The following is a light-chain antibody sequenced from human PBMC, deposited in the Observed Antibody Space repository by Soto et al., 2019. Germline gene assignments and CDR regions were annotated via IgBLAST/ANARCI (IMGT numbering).Light chain of an antibody. Sequence: EIVLTQSPATLSLSPGEIATLSCRASQSVSTYLAWYQQKPGQAPRLLIYDASNRAAGIPARFSGSGSGTDFTLTISSREPEDFAVYYCQQRSNWPLTFGGGTKVEIK. CDR2: DAS. CDR3: QQRSNWPLT. V-gene: IGKV3-11*01. J-gene: IGKJ4*01. CDR1: QSVSTY.